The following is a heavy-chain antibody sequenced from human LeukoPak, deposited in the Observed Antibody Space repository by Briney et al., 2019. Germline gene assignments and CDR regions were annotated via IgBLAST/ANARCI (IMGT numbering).Heavy chain of an antibody. V-gene: IGHV3-7*01. CDR1: GFTFSNYW. D-gene: IGHD1-14*01. CDR2: IKQDRSEK. Sequence: GGSLRLSCAASGFTFSNYWMSWVRQAPGKGLEWVANIKQDRSEKYYVDSVKGRFTISRDNAKNSLYLQMNSLRAEDTAIYYCAKQYRVQDYFYYYMDVWGKGTTVTVSS. CDR3: AKQYRVQDYFYYYMDV. J-gene: IGHJ6*03.